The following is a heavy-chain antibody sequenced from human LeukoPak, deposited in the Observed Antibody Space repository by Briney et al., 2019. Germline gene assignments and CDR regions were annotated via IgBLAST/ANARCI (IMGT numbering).Heavy chain of an antibody. V-gene: IGHV4-34*01. J-gene: IGHJ5*02. D-gene: IGHD6-6*01. CDR1: GGSFSGYY. CDR2: INHSGST. CDR3: ARGPLAQLVRRNWFDP. Sequence: SETLSLTCAVYGGSFSGYYWSWIRQPPGKGLEWIGEINHSGSTNYNPSLKSRDTISVDTSKNQFSLKLSSVTAADTAVYYCARGPLAQLVRRNWFDPWGQGTLVTVSS.